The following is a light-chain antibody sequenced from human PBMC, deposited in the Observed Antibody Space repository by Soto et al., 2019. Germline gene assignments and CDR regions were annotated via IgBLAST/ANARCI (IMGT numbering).Light chain of an antibody. CDR3: QQYGSSPVA. V-gene: IGKV3-20*01. J-gene: IGKJ5*01. CDR1: QSVSSSY. Sequence: EIVLTQSPGTLSLSPGARATLSCRARQSVSSSYLAWYQQKPGQAPRLLIYGASSRATGIPDRFSGSGSGTDFTLTISRLEPEDFAVYYCQQYGSSPVAFGQGTRLEIK. CDR2: GAS.